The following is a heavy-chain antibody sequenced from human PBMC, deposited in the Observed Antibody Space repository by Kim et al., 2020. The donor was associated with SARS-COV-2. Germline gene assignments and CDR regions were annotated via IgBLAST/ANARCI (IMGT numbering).Heavy chain of an antibody. D-gene: IGHD6-13*01. CDR1: GFTFSDYE. CDR3: ASGWPGITATGPLQH. J-gene: IGHJ1*01. V-gene: IGHV3-48*03. Sequence: GGSLRLSCAASGFTFSDYEMHWVRQTPGKGLEWISHLSSSGSSISYADSVKGRFTISRDNAKNSLFLQMNSLRAEDTALYYCASGWPGITATGPLQHWGQGTLVTVSS. CDR2: LSSSGSSI.